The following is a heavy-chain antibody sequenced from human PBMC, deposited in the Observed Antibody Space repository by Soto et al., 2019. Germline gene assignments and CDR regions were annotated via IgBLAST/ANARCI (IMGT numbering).Heavy chain of an antibody. CDR3: ARDLVVVLAAPRALGY. CDR2: ISSSGSTI. D-gene: IGHD2-15*01. CDR1: GFTFSSYE. Sequence: GGSLGLSCAVSGFTFSSYEMNWVRQAPGKGLEWVSYISSSGSTIYYADSVKGRFTISRDNAKNSLYLQMNSLRAEDTAVYYCARDLVVVLAAPRALGYWGQGTLVTVSS. J-gene: IGHJ4*02. V-gene: IGHV3-48*03.